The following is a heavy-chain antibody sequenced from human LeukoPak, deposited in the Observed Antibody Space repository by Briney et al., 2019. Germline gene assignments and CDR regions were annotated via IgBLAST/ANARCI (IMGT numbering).Heavy chain of an antibody. Sequence: QAPGQGLEWMGGIIPIFGTANYAQKFQGRVTITADESTSTAYMELSSLRSEDMAVYYCASRTASIAAAAPFDYWGQGTLVTVSS. J-gene: IGHJ4*02. CDR2: IIPIFGTA. D-gene: IGHD6-13*01. CDR3: ASRTASIAAAAPFDY. V-gene: IGHV1-69*01.